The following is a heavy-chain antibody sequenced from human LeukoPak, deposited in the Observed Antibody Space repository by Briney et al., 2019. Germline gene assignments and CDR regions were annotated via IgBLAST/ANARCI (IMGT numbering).Heavy chain of an antibody. CDR2: IIPIFGTA. D-gene: IGHD1-26*01. J-gene: IGHJ6*02. CDR3: ARRTLEWGRQGGYYYGMDV. Sequence: SVKVSCKASGGTFSSYAISWVRQAPGQGLEWMGGIIPIFGTANYAQKFQGRVTVTADESTSTAYMELSSLRSEDTAVYYCARRTLEWGRQGGYYYGMDVWGQGTTVTVSS. CDR1: GGTFSSYA. V-gene: IGHV1-69*01.